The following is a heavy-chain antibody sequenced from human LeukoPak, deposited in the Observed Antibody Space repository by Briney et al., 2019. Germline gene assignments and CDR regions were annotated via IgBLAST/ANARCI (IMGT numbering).Heavy chain of an antibody. Sequence: GGSLRLSCAASGFTFTHHGMNWVRQAPGKGLEWVSGIRADGVTTYYADSVKGRFTISRDNSKNTLYLQMNSLRAEDTAVYYCASSDWFDPWGQGTLVIVSS. D-gene: IGHD3-22*01. V-gene: IGHV3-23*01. J-gene: IGHJ5*02. CDR2: IRADGVTT. CDR1: GFTFTHHG. CDR3: ASSDWFDP.